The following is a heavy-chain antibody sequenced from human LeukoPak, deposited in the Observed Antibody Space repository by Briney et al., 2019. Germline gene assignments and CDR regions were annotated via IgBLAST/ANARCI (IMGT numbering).Heavy chain of an antibody. V-gene: IGHV3-48*03. Sequence: GGSLRLSCAASGFTFSSYEMNWVRQAPGKGLEWVSYISGSGWTINYADSVKGRFTVSRDNAKNSLYLQMNSLTAEDSAVYYCASRRGSNRPFDYWGQGTLVTVSS. J-gene: IGHJ4*02. CDR1: GFTFSSYE. CDR2: ISGSGWTI. CDR3: ASRRGSNRPFDY. D-gene: IGHD1-26*01.